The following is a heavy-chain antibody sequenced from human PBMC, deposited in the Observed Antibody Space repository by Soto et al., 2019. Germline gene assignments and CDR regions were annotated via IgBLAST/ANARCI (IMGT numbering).Heavy chain of an antibody. J-gene: IGHJ5*02. CDR3: ARTSRKNNWFDP. V-gene: IGHV4-59*01. CDR2: IYYSGST. CDR1: GGSISSYY. Sequence: QVQLQESGPGLVKPSETLSLTCTVSGGSISSYYWSWIRQPPGKGLEWIGYIYYSGSTNYNPSLKSRVTISVDTSKNQFSLKLSSVTAADTAVYYCARTSRKNNWFDPWGQGTLVNVSS.